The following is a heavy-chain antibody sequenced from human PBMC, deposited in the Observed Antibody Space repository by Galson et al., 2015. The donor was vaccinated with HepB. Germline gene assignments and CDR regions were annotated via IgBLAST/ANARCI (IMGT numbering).Heavy chain of an antibody. D-gene: IGHD2-2*01. Sequence: SLRLSCAASGITFSRYALTWVRQAPGKGLEWVSSISGPGGLTYYADSVKGRFTISRDNSENILYLQMNSLRPEDTAVYYCARASCSSSSCQLDAFDIWGQGTMVTVSS. CDR2: ISGPGGLT. J-gene: IGHJ3*02. V-gene: IGHV3-23*01. CDR1: GITFSRYA. CDR3: ARASCSSSSCQLDAFDI.